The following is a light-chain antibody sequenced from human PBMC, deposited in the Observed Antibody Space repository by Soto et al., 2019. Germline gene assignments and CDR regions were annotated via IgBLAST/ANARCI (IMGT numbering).Light chain of an antibody. CDR2: EVN. CDR1: SSDVGAYNF. Sequence: PGQSITISCTGTSSDVGAYNFVSWYQQYPGKAPKVMIYEVNNRPSGVSNRFSGSKSCNTASLTISGLQAGDEADYYCSSFTRSSTYVFGSGTKSPS. CDR3: SSFTRSSTYV. V-gene: IGLV2-14*01. J-gene: IGLJ1*01.